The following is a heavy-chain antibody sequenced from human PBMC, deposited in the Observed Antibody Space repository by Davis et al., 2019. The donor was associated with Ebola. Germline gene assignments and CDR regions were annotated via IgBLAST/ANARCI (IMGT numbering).Heavy chain of an antibody. J-gene: IGHJ4*02. V-gene: IGHV1-2*04. CDR3: ARDWGGTIGSSREYYFDY. D-gene: IGHD6-6*01. CDR2: INPNSGGT. Sequence: AASVKVSCKASGYTFTSYAMHWVRQAPGQGLEWMGWINPNSGGTNYAQKFQGWVTMTRDTSISTAYMELSRLRSDDTAVYYCARDWGGTIGSSREYYFDYWGQGTLVTVSS. CDR1: GYTFTSYA.